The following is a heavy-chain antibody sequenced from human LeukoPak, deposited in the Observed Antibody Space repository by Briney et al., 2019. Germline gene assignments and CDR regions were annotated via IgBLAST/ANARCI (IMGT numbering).Heavy chain of an antibody. Sequence: GASVKVSCKASGFTFTSYDINWVRQASGQGLEWMGWMNPNNGNTGYAQKFQGRVTMTRDTSISTAYMELRGLRSEDTAVYYCATPPSGTVTINEANEDAFDIWGQGTMVTVSS. V-gene: IGHV1-8*01. D-gene: IGHD4-11*01. CDR2: MNPNNGNT. CDR3: ATPPSGTVTINEANEDAFDI. J-gene: IGHJ3*02. CDR1: GFTFTSYD.